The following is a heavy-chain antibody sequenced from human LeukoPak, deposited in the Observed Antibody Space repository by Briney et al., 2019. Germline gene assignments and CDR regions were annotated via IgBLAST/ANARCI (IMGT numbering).Heavy chain of an antibody. V-gene: IGHV1-8*01. CDR2: MNPNCGNT. J-gene: IGHJ4*02. CDR1: GYTFTSYD. CDR3: ARVPTAYYDILTGYSNPINY. D-gene: IGHD3-9*01. Sequence: ASVKVSCKASGYTFTSYDINWVRQATGQGLEWMGWMNPNCGNTGYAQKFQGRVTMTRNTSISTAYMELSSLRSEDTAVYYCARVPTAYYDILTGYSNPINYWGQGTLVTVSS.